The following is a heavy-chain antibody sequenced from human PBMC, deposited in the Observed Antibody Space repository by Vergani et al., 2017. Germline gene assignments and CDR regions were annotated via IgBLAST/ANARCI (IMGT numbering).Heavy chain of an antibody. D-gene: IGHD1-26*01. Sequence: EKQLVQSGSETKKPGESLKISCQAFGYIFSNFWIGWVRQRPGRGLEWMGIIYPGDSEVKSNPTFRGQVIFSADKSISTAYLQWSSLKASDTAMYYCARPGRDLVGATGAVDYWGQGTLVTVSS. J-gene: IGHJ4*02. CDR1: GYIFSNFW. CDR2: IYPGDSEV. V-gene: IGHV5-51*01. CDR3: ARPGRDLVGATGAVDY.